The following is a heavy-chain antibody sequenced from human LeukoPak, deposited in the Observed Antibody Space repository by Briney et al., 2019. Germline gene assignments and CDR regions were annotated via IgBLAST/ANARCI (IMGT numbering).Heavy chain of an antibody. V-gene: IGHV4-59*01. CDR1: GGSIGTNY. CDR2: SSYSGSS. J-gene: IGHJ4*02. Sequence: SETLSLTCSVSGGSIGTNYWSWIRQVPGKGLEWIGYSSYSGSSNYNPSLKSRVAISVDTSKTQFSLYLNSVTAADTAVYYCATYLRFAEPPAFWGQGTLVTVSS. D-gene: IGHD5/OR15-5a*01. CDR3: ATYLRFAEPPAF.